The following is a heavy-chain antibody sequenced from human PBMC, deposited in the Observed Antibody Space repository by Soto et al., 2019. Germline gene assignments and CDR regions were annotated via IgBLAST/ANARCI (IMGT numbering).Heavy chain of an antibody. Sequence: EMQLLESGGGLVQPGGSLRLSCTASGFTFSNFAMSWVRQAPGKGLDWVATISSIESHTYYADFVEGHFTISRDNSKNTVYLQMDRLRAEDTAIYFCARLSFDFWSGSFPGEGYWGQGTLVTASS. CDR2: ISSIESHT. CDR3: ARLSFDFWSGSFPGEGY. J-gene: IGHJ4*02. D-gene: IGHD3-3*01. CDR1: GFTFSNFA. V-gene: IGHV3-23*01.